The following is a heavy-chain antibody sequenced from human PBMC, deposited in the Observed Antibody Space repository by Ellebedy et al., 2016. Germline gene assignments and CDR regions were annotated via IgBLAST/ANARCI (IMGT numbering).Heavy chain of an antibody. CDR3: AGIDTTNWYSRGY. D-gene: IGHD2-21*01. CDR2: ITPDGSDK. CDR1: GFTFSNYW. V-gene: IGHV3-7*01. Sequence: GGSLRLXCAASGFTFSNYWMNWVRQAPGKGLEWVANITPDGSDKAYLDSVKGRFTVSRDNAKNSLYLQMNSLRAEDTAVYYCAGIDTTNWYSRGYWGQGTLVTVSS. J-gene: IGHJ4*02.